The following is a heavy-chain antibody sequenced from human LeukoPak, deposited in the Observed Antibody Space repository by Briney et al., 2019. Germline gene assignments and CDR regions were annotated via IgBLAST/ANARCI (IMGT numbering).Heavy chain of an antibody. V-gene: IGHV3-30-3*01. CDR3: ARDPWGYDSSGY. CDR1: GFTFSSYA. J-gene: IGHJ4*02. CDR2: ISYDGSNK. D-gene: IGHD3-22*01. Sequence: GGSLRLSCAASGFTFSSYAMHWVRQAPGKGLEWVAVISYDGSNKYYADSVKGRFTISRDNSKNTLYLQMNSLRAEDTAVYYCARDPWGYDSSGYWGQGTLVTVSS.